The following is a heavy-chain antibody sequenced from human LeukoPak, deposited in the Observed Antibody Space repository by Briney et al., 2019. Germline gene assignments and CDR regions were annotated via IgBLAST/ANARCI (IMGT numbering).Heavy chain of an antibody. CDR2: IHRSGSP. Sequence: PSETLSLTCTVSLDSTTSNFWSWVRQPPGKGLEWIGEIHRSGSPNYNPSLQSWVTISIDRSRNQIALKLSSVTAADTAVYYCAREILGGFNPGAYWGQGTLVTVSS. J-gene: IGHJ4*02. D-gene: IGHD1-14*01. CDR3: AREILGGFNPGAY. V-gene: IGHV4-4*02. CDR1: LDSTTSNF.